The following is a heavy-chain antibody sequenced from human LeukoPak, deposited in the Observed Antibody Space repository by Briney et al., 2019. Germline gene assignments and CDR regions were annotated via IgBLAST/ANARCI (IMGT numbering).Heavy chain of an antibody. CDR1: GGSISSYY. CDR2: IYYSGST. J-gene: IGHJ4*02. V-gene: IGHV4-59*01. D-gene: IGHD6-19*01. Sequence: SSETLSLTCTVSGGSISSYYWSWIRQPPGKGLEWIGYIYYSGSTNYNPSLKSRVTISVDTSKNQFSLKLSSVTAADTAVYYCARAIYSGNGWYRVYFDYWGQGTLVTVSS. CDR3: ARAIYSGNGWYRVYFDY.